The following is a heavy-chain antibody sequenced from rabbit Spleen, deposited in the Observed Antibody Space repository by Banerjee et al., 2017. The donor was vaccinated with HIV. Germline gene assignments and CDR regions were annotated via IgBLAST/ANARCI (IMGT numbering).Heavy chain of an antibody. V-gene: IGHV1S40*01. CDR2: IDSGSSGDT. Sequence: QSLEESGGDLVKPGASLTLTCTASGFSFSSRFYMCWVRQAPGKGLEWIACIDSGSSGDTYYASWAKGRFTISKTSSTTVTLQMTSLTAADTATYFCARETSSGWGIVSFYFSLWGPGTLV. CDR1: GFSFSSRFY. CDR3: ARETSSGWGIVSFYFSL. J-gene: IGHJ4*01. D-gene: IGHD4-1*01.